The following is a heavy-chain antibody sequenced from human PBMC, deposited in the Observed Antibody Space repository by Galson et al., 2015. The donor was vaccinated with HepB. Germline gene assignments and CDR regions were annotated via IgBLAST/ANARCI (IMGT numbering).Heavy chain of an antibody. V-gene: IGHV1-18*01. CDR3: ARAPGEYYYDSPLDY. Sequence: SVKVSCKASGYTFTSYGISWVRQAPGQGLEWMGWISAYNGNTNYAQKLQGRVTMTTDTSTSTAYMELRSLRSDDTAVYYCARAPGEYYYDSPLDYWGQGTLVTVSS. CDR1: GYTFTSYG. CDR2: ISAYNGNT. J-gene: IGHJ4*02. D-gene: IGHD3-22*01.